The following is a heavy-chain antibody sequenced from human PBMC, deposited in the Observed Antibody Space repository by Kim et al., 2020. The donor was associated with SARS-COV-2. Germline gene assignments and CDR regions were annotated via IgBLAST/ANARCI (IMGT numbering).Heavy chain of an antibody. Sequence: GGSLRLSCTTSGFTFSSHAMHWVRQTPGKGLECVSSISGGGGHLYYADSVKGRFTISRDTATSSLFLEMHSLRAEDTAVYYCASGFYGSSFDNWGQGTLV. CDR3: ASGFYGSSFDN. D-gene: IGHD3-10*01. CDR2: ISGGGGHL. V-gene: IGHV3-21*01. CDR1: GFTFSSHA. J-gene: IGHJ4*02.